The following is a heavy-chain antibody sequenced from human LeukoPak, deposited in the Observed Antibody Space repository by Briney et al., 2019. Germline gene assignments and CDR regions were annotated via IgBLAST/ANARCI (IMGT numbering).Heavy chain of an antibody. Sequence: GASVKVSCKASGGTFSSYAISWVRQAPGQGLEWMGGIIPIFGTANYAQKLQGRVTMTTDTSTSTAYMELRSLRSDDTAVYYCARDPNYYDSSGYYHPSHRDAFDIWGQGTMVTVSS. J-gene: IGHJ3*02. V-gene: IGHV1-69*05. CDR3: ARDPNYYDSSGYYHPSHRDAFDI. CDR1: GGTFSSYA. CDR2: IIPIFGTA. D-gene: IGHD3-22*01.